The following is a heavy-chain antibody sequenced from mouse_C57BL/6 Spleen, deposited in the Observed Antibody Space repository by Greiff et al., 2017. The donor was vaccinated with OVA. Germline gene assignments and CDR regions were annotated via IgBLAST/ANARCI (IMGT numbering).Heavy chain of an antibody. V-gene: IGHV1-52*01. CDR3: ARCGYDYDFYAMDY. Sequence: QVHVKQPGAELVRPGSSVKLSCKASVYTFTSYWMHWVKQRPIQGLEWIGNIDPSDSETHYNQKFKDKATLTVDKSSSTAYMQLSSLTSEDSAVYYCARCGYDYDFYAMDYWGQGTSVTVSS. CDR2: IDPSDSET. J-gene: IGHJ4*01. CDR1: VYTFTSYW. D-gene: IGHD2-4*01.